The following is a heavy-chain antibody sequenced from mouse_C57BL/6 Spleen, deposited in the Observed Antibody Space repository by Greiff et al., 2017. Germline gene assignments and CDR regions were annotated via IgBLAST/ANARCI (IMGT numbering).Heavy chain of an antibody. D-gene: IGHD2-13*01. Sequence: VQLQQPWAALVQPVASVKMSCQASGYPFTSSWLTSVQQRPGQGLEWIGDISPGGGSTNYNEKFKSKAPLTVDTSSSTASMQLSSLTSEDSAVNYCARSGCPTSAMDCWGQGTAVTVTS. CDR2: ISPGGGST. CDR3: ARSGCPTSAMDC. CDR1: GYPFTSSW. J-gene: IGHJ4*01. V-gene: IGHV1-55*01.